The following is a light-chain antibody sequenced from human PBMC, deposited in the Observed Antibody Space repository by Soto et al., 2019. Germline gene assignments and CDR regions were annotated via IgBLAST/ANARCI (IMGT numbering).Light chain of an antibody. J-gene: IGKJ2*01. CDR2: GAS. Sequence: EIVLTQSPGTLSLSPGERATLSCRASQSVSSSYLAWYQQKPGQAPRLLIYGASSRATGIPDRFSGSGSGTDFTLTISRLEPEDFAVYYCQRYGSSPGMYTFGQGTKLEIK. CDR3: QRYGSSPGMYT. V-gene: IGKV3-20*01. CDR1: QSVSSSY.